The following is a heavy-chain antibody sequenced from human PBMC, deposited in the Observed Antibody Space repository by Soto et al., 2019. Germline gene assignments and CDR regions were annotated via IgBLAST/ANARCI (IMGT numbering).Heavy chain of an antibody. CDR2: VIPMVGMS. Sequence: QVQLVQSGAEVKKPGSSVKVSCTASGGTFNFYSISWVRQAPGQGLEWVGRVIPMVGMSEYAQKFQGRVTITVNKSTRTASMNLRSLRSEDTAVYYCAPNYGSGSAPFDYWGQGTLVTVSS. CDR1: GGTFNFYS. D-gene: IGHD3-10*01. CDR3: APNYGSGSAPFDY. J-gene: IGHJ4*02. V-gene: IGHV1-69*02.